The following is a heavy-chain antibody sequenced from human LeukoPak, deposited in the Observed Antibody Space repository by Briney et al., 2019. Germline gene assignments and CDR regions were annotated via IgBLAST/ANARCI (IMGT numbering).Heavy chain of an antibody. CDR3: AWYQIDDAFDI. Sequence: GASVKVSCKASGGTFSSYAISWVRQAPGQGLEWMGGIIPIFGTANYAQKFQGRVTITANESTSTAYMELSSLRSEDTAVYYCAWYQIDDAFDIWGQGTMVTVSS. CDR1: GGTFSSYA. V-gene: IGHV1-69*01. CDR2: IIPIFGTA. J-gene: IGHJ3*02. D-gene: IGHD1-14*01.